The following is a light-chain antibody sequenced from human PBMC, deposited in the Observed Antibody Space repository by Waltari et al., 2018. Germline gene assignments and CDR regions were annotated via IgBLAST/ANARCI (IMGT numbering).Light chain of an antibody. J-gene: IGLJ3*02. CDR1: RSNIGSNT. CDR3: ATWDDSLTGVV. CDR2: TNN. V-gene: IGLV1-44*01. Sequence: QSVLTQPPSVSGTPGQRVSISCSGSRSNIGSNTVNWYRQLPGTAPKLLISTNNLTPSLVPALVSVSKSGTPASLAISGLQPEDESDYYCATWDDSLTGVVFGGGTKLTV.